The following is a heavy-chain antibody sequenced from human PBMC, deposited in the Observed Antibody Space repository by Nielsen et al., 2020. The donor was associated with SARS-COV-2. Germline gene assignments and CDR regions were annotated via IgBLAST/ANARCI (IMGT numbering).Heavy chain of an antibody. CDR2: TSYDGNT. D-gene: IGHD2-15*01. Sequence: SETLSLTCTVSGDSITSGGSHWSWIRHHPSRGLEWLGFTSYDGNTYSNPSLESRLIISVVTSENQFSLRLNSVTAADTAIYFCARGAAWFDPWGQGTRVTVSS. V-gene: IGHV4-31*03. CDR1: GDSITSGGSH. CDR3: ARGAAWFDP. J-gene: IGHJ5*02.